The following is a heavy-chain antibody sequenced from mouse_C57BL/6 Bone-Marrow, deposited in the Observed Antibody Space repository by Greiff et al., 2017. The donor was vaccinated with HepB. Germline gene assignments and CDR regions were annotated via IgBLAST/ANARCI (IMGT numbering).Heavy chain of an antibody. V-gene: IGHV1-72*01. J-gene: IGHJ4*01. CDR1: GYTFTSYW. CDR3: ARSGGSGPYYAMDY. D-gene: IGHD3-2*02. CDR2: IDPNSGGT. Sequence: VKLQQSGAELVKPGASVKLSCKASGYTFTSYWMHWVKQRPGRGLEWIGRIDPNSGGTKYNEKFKSKATLTVDKPSSTAYMQLSSLTSEDSAVYYCARSGGSGPYYAMDYWGQGTSVTVSS.